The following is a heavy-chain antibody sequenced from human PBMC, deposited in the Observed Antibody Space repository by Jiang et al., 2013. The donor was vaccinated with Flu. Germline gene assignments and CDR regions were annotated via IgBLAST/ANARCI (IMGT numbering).Heavy chain of an antibody. CDR2: IISDSSTI. J-gene: IGHJ4*02. D-gene: IGHD3-10*01. Sequence: GSVQPGGSLRLSCAASGFTFSNYNMNWVRQAPGKGLEWVSYIISDSSTIYYADSVKGRFTISRDNAENSLYLQMNSLRAEDTAVYYCASVYYYGSGTTLDYWGQGTLVTVSS. CDR1: GFTFSNYN. V-gene: IGHV3-48*01. CDR3: ASVYYYGSGTTLDY.